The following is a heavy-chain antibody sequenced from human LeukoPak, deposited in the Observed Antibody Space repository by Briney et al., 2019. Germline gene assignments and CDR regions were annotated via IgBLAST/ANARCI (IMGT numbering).Heavy chain of an antibody. V-gene: IGHV1-24*01. J-gene: IGHJ4*02. CDR3: ATVAVEGSGWLYNY. D-gene: IGHD6-19*01. CDR1: GYTLTELS. CDR2: FDPEDGET. Sequence: ASVKVSCKVSGYTLTELSMHWVRQAPGKGLEWMGGFDPEDGETIYAQKFRGRVTMTEDTSTDTAYMELSSLRSEDTAVYYCATVAVEGSGWLYNYWGQGTLVTVSS.